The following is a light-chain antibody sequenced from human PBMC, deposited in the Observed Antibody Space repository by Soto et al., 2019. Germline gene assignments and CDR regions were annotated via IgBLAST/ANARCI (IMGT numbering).Light chain of an antibody. J-gene: IGLJ7*01. CDR1: SANVGAYDY. Sequence: QSVLTQPASVSRSPGQSITISCTGTSANVGAYDYVSWYQHHPGKGPKLMIFDVTIRPSGVSNRFSGSKSGNTASLTISGLQAEDEADYHCSSYTTSGTPVFGGGTQLTVL. CDR2: DVT. V-gene: IGLV2-14*03. CDR3: SSYTTSGTPV.